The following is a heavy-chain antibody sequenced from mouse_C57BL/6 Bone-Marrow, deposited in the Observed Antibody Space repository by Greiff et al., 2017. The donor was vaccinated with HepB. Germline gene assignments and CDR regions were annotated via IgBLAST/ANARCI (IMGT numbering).Heavy chain of an antibody. Sequence: EVKLVESGPGLVKPSQSLSLTCSVTGYSITSGYYWNWIRQFPGNKLEWMGYISYDGSNNYNPSLKNRISITRDTSKNQFFLKLNSVTTEDTATYYCARVGYGNVLTYWGQGTLVTVSA. J-gene: IGHJ3*01. CDR1: GYSITSGYY. CDR3: ARVGYGNVLTY. D-gene: IGHD2-1*01. CDR2: ISYDGSN. V-gene: IGHV3-6*01.